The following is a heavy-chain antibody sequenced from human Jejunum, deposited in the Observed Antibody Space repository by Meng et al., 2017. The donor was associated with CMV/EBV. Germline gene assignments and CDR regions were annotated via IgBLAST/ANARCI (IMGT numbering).Heavy chain of an antibody. CDR1: GFTVRSDF. D-gene: IGHD5-18*01. J-gene: IGHJ4*02. Sequence: EAQLVESGWGLIPPGGSLRLSCAALGFTVRSDFFSWVRQAPGRGLEWVSHIYADGSTYYADSVKGRFTISRDNPKNTLYLQMNTLRAEDTAVFYCARTVGYTYGLGNWGQGTLVTVSS. V-gene: IGHV3-53*01. CDR3: ARTVGYTYGLGN. CDR2: IYADGST.